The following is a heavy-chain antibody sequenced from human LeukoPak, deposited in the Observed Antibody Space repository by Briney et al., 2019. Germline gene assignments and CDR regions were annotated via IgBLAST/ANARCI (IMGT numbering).Heavy chain of an antibody. D-gene: IGHD2-15*01. CDR2: ISSSSSYI. Sequence: PGGSLRLSCAASGFTFSSYSMNWVRQAPGKGLEWVSSISSSSSYIYHADSVKGRFTISRDNAKNSLYLQMNSLRAEDTAVYYCARQYCSGGSCPYYFDYWGQGTLVTVSS. V-gene: IGHV3-21*01. J-gene: IGHJ4*02. CDR3: ARQYCSGGSCPYYFDY. CDR1: GFTFSSYS.